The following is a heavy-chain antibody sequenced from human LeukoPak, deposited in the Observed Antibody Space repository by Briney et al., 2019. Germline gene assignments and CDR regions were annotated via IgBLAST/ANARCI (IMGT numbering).Heavy chain of an antibody. CDR3: ARGGGLDV. V-gene: IGHV3-30*03. Sequence: GGSLRLSCAASGFTFRNYGMHWVRQAPGKGLDWVALISYDGSNKYYADSVKGRFTVSRDNAKNSLYLQMSNLRAEDTAVYFCARGGGLDVWGQGATVTVSS. CDR2: ISYDGSNK. CDR1: GFTFRNYG. D-gene: IGHD3-16*01. J-gene: IGHJ6*02.